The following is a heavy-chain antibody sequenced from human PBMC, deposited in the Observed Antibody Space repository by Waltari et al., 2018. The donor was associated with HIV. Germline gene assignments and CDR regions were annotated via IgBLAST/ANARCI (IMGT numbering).Heavy chain of an antibody. CDR2: IRNYDGQT. CDR3: ARGVALVRGVKIRGHMDV. V-gene: IGHV1-18*01. Sequence: VQLVQSGAEVKRPGASVRVSCTSSGYTFSAYAINWVRQAPGQGLEWMGWIRNYDGQTNVAEKVQGRVTMTTDTSKSTAYMELRSLRSDDTAVYFCARGVALVRGVKIRGHMDVWGQGTTVTVSS. J-gene: IGHJ6*02. CDR1: GYTFSAYA. D-gene: IGHD3-10*01.